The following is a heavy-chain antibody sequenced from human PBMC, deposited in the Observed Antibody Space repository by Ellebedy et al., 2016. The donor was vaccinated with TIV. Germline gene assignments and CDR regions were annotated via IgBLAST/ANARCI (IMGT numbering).Heavy chain of an antibody. Sequence: MPSETLSLTCTVSGGSISITSYYWGWIRQPPGKGLEWIGSIYYDGSTYYNPSLKSRVTISKDTSKNQFSLQLNSVTPEDTAVYYCVRDSKGPNFSYNWFDAWGQGTQVTVSP. CDR3: VRDSKGPNFSYNWFDA. D-gene: IGHD2/OR15-2a*01. V-gene: IGHV4-39*02. J-gene: IGHJ5*01. CDR1: GGSISITSYY. CDR2: IYYDGST.